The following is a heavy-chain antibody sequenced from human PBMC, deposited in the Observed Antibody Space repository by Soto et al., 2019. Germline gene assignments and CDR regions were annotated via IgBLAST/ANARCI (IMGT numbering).Heavy chain of an antibody. Sequence: EVQLLESGGGLVQPGGSLRLSCAASGFTFSSYAMSWVRQAPGKGLEWVSAISGSGGGTYYADSVKGRFTISRDNSKNTLYLQRNSLRAEDTAVYYCAKDGGGMADFDYWGQGTLVTVSA. D-gene: IGHD1-26*01. CDR2: ISGSGGGT. V-gene: IGHV3-23*01. J-gene: IGHJ4*02. CDR3: AKDGGGMADFDY. CDR1: GFTFSSYA.